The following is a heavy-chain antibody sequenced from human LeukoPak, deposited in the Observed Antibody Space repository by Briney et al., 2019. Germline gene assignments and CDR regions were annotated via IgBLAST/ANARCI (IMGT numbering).Heavy chain of an antibody. CDR2: INAGNGNT. V-gene: IGHV1-3*01. J-gene: IGHJ4*02. Sequence: ASVKVSCKASGYTFTSYAMHWVRQAPGQRLEWMGWINAGNGNTKYSQKFQGRVTITRDTPASTAYMELRSLRSDDTAVYYCASDSYYYDSSGPPRLGYWGQGTLVTVSS. D-gene: IGHD3-22*01. CDR1: GYTFTSYA. CDR3: ASDSYYYDSSGPPRLGY.